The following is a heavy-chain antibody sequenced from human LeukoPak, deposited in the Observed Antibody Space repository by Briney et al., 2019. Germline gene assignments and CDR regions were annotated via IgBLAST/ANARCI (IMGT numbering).Heavy chain of an antibody. D-gene: IGHD6-19*01. Sequence: GGSLRLSCAASGFTFSSYAMSWVRQAPGKGLEWVAFIRYDDITKYYVDSVKGRFTISRDNSKNTLFLQMNSLRAEDTAVYYCARGGSSGWYALGYWGQGTLATVSS. CDR3: ARGGSSGWYALGY. V-gene: IGHV3-30*02. CDR2: IRYDDITK. J-gene: IGHJ4*02. CDR1: GFTFSSYA.